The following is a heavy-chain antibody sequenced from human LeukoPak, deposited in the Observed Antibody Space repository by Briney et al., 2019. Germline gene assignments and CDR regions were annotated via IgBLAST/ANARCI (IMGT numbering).Heavy chain of an antibody. CDR2: IYPGDSDT. D-gene: IGHD2-2*01. V-gene: IGHV5-51*01. CDR3: ARVPSTYYYYMDV. Sequence: GESLKISCKGSGYSFTSYWIGWVRQMPGKGLEWMGIIYPGDSDTRYSPSFQGQVTISADKSISTAYLQWSSLKASDTAMYYCARVPSTYYYYMDVWGKGTTVTISS. J-gene: IGHJ6*03. CDR1: GYSFTSYW.